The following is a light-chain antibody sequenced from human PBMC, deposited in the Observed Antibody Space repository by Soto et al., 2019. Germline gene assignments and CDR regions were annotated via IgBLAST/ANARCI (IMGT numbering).Light chain of an antibody. CDR3: QQYNNWPPST. V-gene: IGKV3-15*01. J-gene: IGKJ2*02. CDR1: QSVSSN. Sequence: EIVMTQSPATLSVSRGDRATLSCRASQSVSSNLAWYQQKPGQAPRLLIHGASTRATGIPARFSGSGSGTEFTLTISSLQSEDFAVYYCQQYNNWPPSTFGQGTKLEIK. CDR2: GAS.